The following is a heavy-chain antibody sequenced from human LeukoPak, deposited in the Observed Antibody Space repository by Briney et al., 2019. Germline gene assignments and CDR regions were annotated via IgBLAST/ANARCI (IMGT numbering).Heavy chain of an antibody. CDR2: IIPIFGTA. CDR3: AKGLGYYYDSSGYSQRVDYYYGMDV. Sequence: GASVKVSCKASGGTFSSYAISWVRQAPGQGLEWMGGIIPIFGTANYAQKFQGRVTITADESTSTAYMELSSLRSEDTAVYYCAKGLGYYYDSSGYSQRVDYYYGMDVWGQGTTVTVSS. J-gene: IGHJ6*02. D-gene: IGHD3-22*01. CDR1: GGTFSSYA. V-gene: IGHV1-69*13.